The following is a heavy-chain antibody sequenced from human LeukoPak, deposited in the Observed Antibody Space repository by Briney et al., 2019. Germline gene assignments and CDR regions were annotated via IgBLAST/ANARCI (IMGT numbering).Heavy chain of an antibody. Sequence: SGPTLVNPTETLTLTRTVSGFSLSNARMGVSWIRQPPGKALEWLAHIFSNDEKSYSTSLKSRLTISKDTSKSQVVLTMTNMDPVDTATYYCARISRHYVWGSYRYQGYFQHWGQGTLVTVSS. CDR2: IFSNDEK. V-gene: IGHV2-26*01. D-gene: IGHD3-16*02. CDR1: GFSLSNARMG. CDR3: ARISRHYVWGSYRYQGYFQH. J-gene: IGHJ1*01.